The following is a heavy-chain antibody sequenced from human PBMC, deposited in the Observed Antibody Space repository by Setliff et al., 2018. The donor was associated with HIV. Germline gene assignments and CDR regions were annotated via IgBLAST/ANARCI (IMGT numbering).Heavy chain of an antibody. Sequence: SETLSLTCSVSDGSMTSGSYYWGWIRQPPGKGLEWIGSVYYSGTTYYNPSLKSRLRMSVDTSKNQFTLKVISMTAADTAVYYCARLSCSSNSCPFDYWVQGTRVTSPQ. CDR3: ARLSCSSNSCPFDY. CDR1: DGSMTSGSYY. J-gene: IGHJ4*02. V-gene: IGHV4-39*06. CDR2: VYYSGTT. D-gene: IGHD2-2*01.